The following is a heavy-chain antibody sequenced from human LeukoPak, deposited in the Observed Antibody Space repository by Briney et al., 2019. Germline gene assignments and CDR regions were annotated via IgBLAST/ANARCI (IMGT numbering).Heavy chain of an antibody. CDR1: GFTFSSYA. D-gene: IGHD1-1*01. CDR2: ISYDGSNK. CDR3: PTGTTFDPHAFDI. V-gene: IGHV3-30-3*01. Sequence: PGRSLRLSCAASGFTFSSYAMHWVRQAPGKGLEWVAVISYDGSNKYYADSVKGRFTISRDNSKNTLYLQLNSLRAEDTAVYYCPTGTTFDPHAFDIWGQGTMVTVSS. J-gene: IGHJ3*02.